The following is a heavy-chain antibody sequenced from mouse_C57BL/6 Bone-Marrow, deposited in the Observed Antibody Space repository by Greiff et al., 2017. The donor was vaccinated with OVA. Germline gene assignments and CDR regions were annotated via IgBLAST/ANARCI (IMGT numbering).Heavy chain of an antibody. CDR2: IYPRSGNT. Sequence: QVQLQQPGAELVKPGASVKMSCKASGYTFTSYWITWVKQRPGQGLEWIGDIYPRSGNTYYNEKFKGKATLTADKSSSTAYMELRSLTSEDSAVYFCAILRSAMDYWGQGTSVTVSS. D-gene: IGHD1-1*01. V-gene: IGHV1-55*01. J-gene: IGHJ4*01. CDR1: GYTFTSYW. CDR3: AILRSAMDY.